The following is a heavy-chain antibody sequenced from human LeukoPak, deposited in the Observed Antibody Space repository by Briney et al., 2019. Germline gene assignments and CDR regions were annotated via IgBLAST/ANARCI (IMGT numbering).Heavy chain of an antibody. CDR1: GFTFSNYA. V-gene: IGHV3-33*06. CDR2: IWFDGTNK. J-gene: IGHJ4*02. D-gene: IGHD6-19*01. CDR3: AKARGSGWHDPWYLDY. Sequence: GRSLRLSCAASGFTFSNYAMHWVSQAPGTGLELVAVIWFDGTNKYYGDSVRGRFTISRDNSKNRLYLQMNSLRAADTAAYYCAKARGSGWHDPWYLDYWGQGTLVTVSS.